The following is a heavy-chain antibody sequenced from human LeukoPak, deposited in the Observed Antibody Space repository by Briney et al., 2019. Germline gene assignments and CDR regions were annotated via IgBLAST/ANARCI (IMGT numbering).Heavy chain of an antibody. CDR2: IYPSGST. D-gene: IGHD3-10*01. Sequence: SETLSLTCTVSGGSISSGSYYWSWIRQPAGKGLEWIGRIYPSGSTNYNPSLKSRVTISVDTSKNQFSLKLSSVTAADTAVYYCARRTYYGSESDWYFDLWGRGTLVTVSS. V-gene: IGHV4-61*02. J-gene: IGHJ2*01. CDR1: GGSISSGSYY. CDR3: ARRTYYGSESDWYFDL.